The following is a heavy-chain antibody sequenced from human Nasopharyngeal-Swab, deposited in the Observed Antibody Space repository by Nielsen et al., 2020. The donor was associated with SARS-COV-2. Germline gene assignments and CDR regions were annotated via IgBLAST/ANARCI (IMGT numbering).Heavy chain of an antibody. CDR2: IYHSGST. J-gene: IGHJ6*02. D-gene: IGHD2-15*01. CDR3: ARALGYCSGGSCPLWYYGMDV. V-gene: IGHV4-4*02. Sequence: VRQAPGKELEWIGEIYHSGSTNYNPSLKSRVTISVDKSKNQFSLKLSSVTAADTAVYYCARALGYCSGGSCPLWYYGMDVWGQGTTVTVSS.